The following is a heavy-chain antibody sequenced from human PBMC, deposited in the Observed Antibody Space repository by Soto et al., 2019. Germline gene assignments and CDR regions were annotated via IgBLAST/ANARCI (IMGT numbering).Heavy chain of an antibody. CDR3: ARGRKRYTSIWYMD. V-gene: IGHV4-34*01. Sequence: SETWSLRCTGSAGTSSAYCGRWFRQLPGKGLEWIGEINHSGSINYNASLKSRVTISVDTSKNQFSLNLSSVTAADTAVYYCARGRKRYTSIWYMD. CDR1: AGTSSAYC. CDR2: INHSGSI. D-gene: IGHD3-3*02. J-gene: IGHJ6*03.